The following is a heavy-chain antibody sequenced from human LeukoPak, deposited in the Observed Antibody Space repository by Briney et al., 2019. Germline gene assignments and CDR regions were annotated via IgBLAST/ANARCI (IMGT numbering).Heavy chain of an antibody. CDR1: TVSGSSGNF. D-gene: IGHD1-26*01. J-gene: IGHJ4*02. Sequence: SETLSLTCALSTVSGSSGNFWSWVRQPPGEGLEWIGEVHKSGRTSYNPSLKTRVTISIDASKNQLSPELTSVTAADTAVYYCARELLGAPTPGAYWGQGTRVTVSS. CDR3: ARELLGAPTPGAY. CDR2: VHKSGRT. V-gene: IGHV4-4*02.